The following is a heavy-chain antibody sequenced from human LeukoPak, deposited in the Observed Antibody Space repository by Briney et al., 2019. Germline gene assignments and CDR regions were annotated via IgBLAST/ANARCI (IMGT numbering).Heavy chain of an antibody. Sequence: PSETLSLTCTVSVGYLSTSNYYWGWIRQSPGEGLEWFGNIYYSGSTYYHPSLKSRVSLSIDPSMNQFSLKVDYLTVADPACVYRARFSYYDASRPPFWGQGTLGAVSS. CDR1: VGYLSTSNYY. D-gene: IGHD3-16*01. V-gene: IGHV4-39*01. CDR3: ARFSYYDASRPPF. CDR2: IYYSGST. J-gene: IGHJ4*02.